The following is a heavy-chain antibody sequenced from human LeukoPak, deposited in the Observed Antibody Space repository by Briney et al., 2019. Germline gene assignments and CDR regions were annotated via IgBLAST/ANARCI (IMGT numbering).Heavy chain of an antibody. V-gene: IGHV4-61*01. CDR2: IYYSGRT. Sequence: PSETLSLTCTVSGGSVSSGSYYWSWIRQPPGKGLEWVGYIYYSGRTNYNPSLKSRVTISVDTSKNQFSLKLSSVTAADTAVYYCARGYYYGSGSYYYSYYYGMDVWGKGTTVTVSS. CDR3: ARGYYYGSGSYYYSYYYGMDV. CDR1: GGSVSSGSYY. J-gene: IGHJ6*04. D-gene: IGHD3-10*01.